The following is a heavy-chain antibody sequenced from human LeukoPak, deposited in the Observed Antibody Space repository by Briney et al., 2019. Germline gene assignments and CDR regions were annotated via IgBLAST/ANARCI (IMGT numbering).Heavy chain of an antibody. CDR1: GFTFSNYA. V-gene: IGHV3-23*01. CDR2: ISGSGGST. CDR3: ARQLGYCSDGSCYFDS. J-gene: IGHJ4*02. Sequence: GGSLRLSCAASGFTFSNYAMSWVRQAPGRGGEWVSAISGSGGSTYYADSVKGRFTISRDNSQNTLHLQMNSLRAEDTAVYHCARQLGYCSDGSCYFDSWGQGTLVTVSS. D-gene: IGHD2-15*01.